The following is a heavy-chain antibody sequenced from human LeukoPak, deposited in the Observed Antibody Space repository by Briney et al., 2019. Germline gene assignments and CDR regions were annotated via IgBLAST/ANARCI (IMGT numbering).Heavy chain of an antibody. V-gene: IGHV4-39*01. Sequence: PSEILSLTCTVSGCSISSSSYYWGLIRSPPGKGLERIGSIYYSGSTYYNPSLKSRVTISVDTSKNQFSLKLSSVTAADTPVYYCARPNFWSGFDNWGQGTLVAVSS. CDR2: IYYSGST. D-gene: IGHD3-3*01. J-gene: IGHJ5*02. CDR1: GCSISSSSYY. CDR3: ARPNFWSGFDN.